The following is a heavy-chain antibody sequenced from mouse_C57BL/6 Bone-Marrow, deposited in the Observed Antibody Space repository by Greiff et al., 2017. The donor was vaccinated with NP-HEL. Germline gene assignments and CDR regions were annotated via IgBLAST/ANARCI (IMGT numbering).Heavy chain of an antibody. D-gene: IGHD1-1*01. V-gene: IGHV1-85*01. Sequence: QVQLQQSGPELVKPGASVKLSCKASGYTFTSYDINWVKQRPGQGLEWIGWIYPRDGSTKYNEKFKGKATLTVDTSSSTAYMELSSLTSEDSAVYYCARAPHSTVVAPYWYFDVWGTGTTVTVSS. J-gene: IGHJ1*03. CDR1: GYTFTSYD. CDR3: ARAPHSTVVAPYWYFDV. CDR2: IYPRDGST.